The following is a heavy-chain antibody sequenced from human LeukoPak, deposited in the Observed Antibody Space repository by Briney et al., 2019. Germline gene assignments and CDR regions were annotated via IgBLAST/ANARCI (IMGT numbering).Heavy chain of an antibody. D-gene: IGHD6-13*01. CDR1: GFTFSSYG. J-gene: IGHJ3*02. CDR2: LSYDGSNR. V-gene: IGHV3-30*18. CDR3: AKAELWYGDAFDI. Sequence: PGGSLRLSCAASGFTFSSYGMHWVRQAPGKGLGWVAVLSYDGSNRYYADSVKGRFTISGDNSKNTLYLQMNSLRAEDTAVYYCAKAELWYGDAFDIWGQGTMVTVSS.